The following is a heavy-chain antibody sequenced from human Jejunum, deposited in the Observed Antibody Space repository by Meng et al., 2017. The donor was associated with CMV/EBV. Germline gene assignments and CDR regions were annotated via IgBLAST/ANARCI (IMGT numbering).Heavy chain of an antibody. CDR2: IYSDGNT. J-gene: IGHJ2*01. CDR3: ASIYGMPRAWYFDL. D-gene: IGHD2-2*01. CDR1: GFTVSSNH. V-gene: IGHV3-53*01. Sequence: VHLVESGGGLIQPGGSLRLSCAASGFTVSSNHMSWVRQAPGKGLEWVSVIYSDGNTFYADSVKGRFTISRDNSENTLYLQMNNLRADDTAVYYCASIYGMPRAWYFDLWGRGTLVTASS.